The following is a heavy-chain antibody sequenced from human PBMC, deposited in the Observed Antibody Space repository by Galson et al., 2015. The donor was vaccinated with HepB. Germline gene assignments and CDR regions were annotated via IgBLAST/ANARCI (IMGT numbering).Heavy chain of an antibody. CDR3: AKPYCSGGSSSECYFDY. CDR2: ISSSSSYT. D-gene: IGHD2-15*01. Sequence: SLRLSCAASGFTFSDYYMSWIRQAPGKGLEWVSYISSSSSYTNYADSVKGRFTISRDNSKNTLYLQMDSLRPEDTAVYYCAKPYCSGGSSSECYFDYWGQGTLVTVSS. V-gene: IGHV3-11*06. CDR1: GFTFSDYY. J-gene: IGHJ4*02.